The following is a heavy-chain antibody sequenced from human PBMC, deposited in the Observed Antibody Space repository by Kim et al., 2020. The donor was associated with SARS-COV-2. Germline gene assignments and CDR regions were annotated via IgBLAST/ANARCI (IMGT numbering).Heavy chain of an antibody. J-gene: IGHJ4*02. CDR1: GFTFSSYA. D-gene: IGHD6-13*01. V-gene: IGHV3-23*01. CDR3: AKDTPRKIAAAGRLDY. CDR2: ISGSGGST. Sequence: GGSLRLSCAASGFTFSSYAMSWVRQAPGKGLEWVSAISGSGGSTYYADSVKGRFTISRDNSKNTLYLQMNSLRAEDTAVYYCAKDTPRKIAAAGRLDYWGQGTLVTVSS.